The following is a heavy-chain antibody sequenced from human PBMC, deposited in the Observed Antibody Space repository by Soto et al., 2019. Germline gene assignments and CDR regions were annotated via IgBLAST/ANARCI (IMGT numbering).Heavy chain of an antibody. CDR3: TRGFTIFGVVTDGDP. CDR2: IRSKAYGGTT. D-gene: IGHD3-3*01. V-gene: IGHV3-49*03. CDR1: GFTFGDYA. Sequence: PGGSLRLSCTASGFTFGDYAMSWFRQAPGKGLEWVGFIRSKAYGGTTEYAASVKGRFTISRDDSKSIAYLQMNSLKTEDTAVYYCTRGFTIFGVVTDGDPWGQGTLVTVSS. J-gene: IGHJ5*02.